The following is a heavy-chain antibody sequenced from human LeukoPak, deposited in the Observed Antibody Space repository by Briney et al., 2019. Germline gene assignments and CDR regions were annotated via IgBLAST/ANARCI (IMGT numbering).Heavy chain of an antibody. CDR2: INHSGST. CDR3: ASQSYYLGDCSSTSCYAYYYYGMDV. V-gene: IGHV4-34*01. D-gene: IGHD2-2*01. CDR1: GGSFSGYY. Sequence: SETLSLTCAVYGGSFSGYYWSWIRQPPGKGLEWIGEINHSGSTNYNPSLKSRVTISVDTSKNQFSLKLSSVTAADTAVYYCASQSYYLGDCSSTSCYAYYYYGMDVWGQGTTVTVSS. J-gene: IGHJ6*02.